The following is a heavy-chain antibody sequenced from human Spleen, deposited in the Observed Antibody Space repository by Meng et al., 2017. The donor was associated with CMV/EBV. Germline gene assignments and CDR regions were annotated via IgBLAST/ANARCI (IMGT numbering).Heavy chain of an antibody. CDR3: ARDFRGYCSSTSCKNWFDP. D-gene: IGHD2-2*01. CDR1: SSSYY. V-gene: IGHV4-39*07. Sequence: SSSYYWGWIRQPPGKGLEWIGSIYYSGSTYYNPSLKSRVTISVDTSKNQFSLKLSSVTAADTAVYYCARDFRGYCSSTSCKNWFDPWGQGTLVTVSS. CDR2: IYYSGST. J-gene: IGHJ5*02.